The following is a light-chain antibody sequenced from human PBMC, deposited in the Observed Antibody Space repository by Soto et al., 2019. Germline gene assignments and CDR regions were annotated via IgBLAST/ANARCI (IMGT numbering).Light chain of an antibody. CDR1: QSLLHSNGYNY. CDR3: MQVLQPPLT. J-gene: IGKJ4*01. Sequence: IVMTQSPLSLPVTPGEPASISCRSSQSLLHSNGYNYLDWYLQKPGQSPQLLIYLGSNRASGVPDRFSGSGSGTDFTLKISRVEAEDVGVYYCMQVLQPPLTFGGGTKVEIK. CDR2: LGS. V-gene: IGKV2-28*01.